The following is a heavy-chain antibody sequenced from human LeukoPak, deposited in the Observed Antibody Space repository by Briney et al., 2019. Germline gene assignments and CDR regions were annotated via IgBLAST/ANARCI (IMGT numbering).Heavy chain of an antibody. CDR2: TYYRSKWYN. Sequence: SQTLSLTCAISGDSVSSDSAAWNWIRQSPSRGLEWLGRTYYRSKWYNDYAVSVKSRITINPDTSKNQFSLQLNSVTPEDTAVYYCARVISAGPDTAMDLYYYYGMDVWGQGTTVTVSS. J-gene: IGHJ6*02. D-gene: IGHD5-18*01. CDR1: GDSVSSDSAA. CDR3: ARVISAGPDTAMDLYYYYGMDV. V-gene: IGHV6-1*01.